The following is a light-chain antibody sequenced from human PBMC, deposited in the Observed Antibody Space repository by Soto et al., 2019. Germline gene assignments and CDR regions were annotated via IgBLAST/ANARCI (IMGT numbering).Light chain of an antibody. CDR3: SSYTGTSALVL. J-gene: IGLJ2*01. V-gene: IGLV2-14*01. CDR1: SSDVGSYNF. CDR2: EVR. Sequence: QSALTQPASVSESPGQSITISCSGTSSDVGSYNFVSWYQQHPGKAPKLMIYEVRNRPSGISNRFSGSKSGNTASLTISGLQPEDEADYYCSSYTGTSALVLFGGGTKVTVL.